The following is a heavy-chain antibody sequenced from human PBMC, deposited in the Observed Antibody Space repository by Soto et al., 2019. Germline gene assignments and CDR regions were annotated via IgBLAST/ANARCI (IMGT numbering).Heavy chain of an antibody. CDR1: GFTFSSYA. CDR2: ISYDGSNK. CDR3: ASGQRGYSYGSKDY. V-gene: IGHV3-30-3*01. J-gene: IGHJ4*02. Sequence: TGGSLRLSCAASGFTFSSYAMHWVRQAPGKGLEWVAVISYDGSNKYYADSVKGRFTISRDNSKNTLYLQMNSLRAEDTAVYYCASGQRGYSYGSKDYWGQGTLVTVSS. D-gene: IGHD5-18*01.